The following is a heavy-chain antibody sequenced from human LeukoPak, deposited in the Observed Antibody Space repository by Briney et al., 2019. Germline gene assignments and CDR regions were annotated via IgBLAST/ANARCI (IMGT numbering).Heavy chain of an antibody. CDR3: AKDGVDIVATSPDY. J-gene: IGHJ4*02. CDR1: GFAFSSYA. V-gene: IGHV3-30*18. D-gene: IGHD5-12*01. Sequence: PGRSLRLSCAASGFAFSSYAMHWVRQAPGKGLEWVAVISYDGGNKYYADFVKGRFTISRDNSKNTLYLQMNSLRAEDTAVYYCAKDGVDIVATSPDYWGQGTLVTVSS. CDR2: ISYDGGNK.